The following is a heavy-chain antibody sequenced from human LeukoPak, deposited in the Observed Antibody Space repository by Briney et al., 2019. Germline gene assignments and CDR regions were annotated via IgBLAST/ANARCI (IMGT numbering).Heavy chain of an antibody. Sequence: PGRSLRLSCAASGFTFSSYSMNWVRQAPGKGLEWVSSISSSSSYIYYADSVKGRFTISRDNAKNSLYLQMNSLRAEDTAVYYCARDSGDYYDSSGYYLHYYYYGMDVWGQGTTVTVSS. CDR2: ISSSSSYI. D-gene: IGHD3-22*01. V-gene: IGHV3-21*01. J-gene: IGHJ6*02. CDR1: GFTFSSYS. CDR3: ARDSGDYYDSSGYYLHYYYYGMDV.